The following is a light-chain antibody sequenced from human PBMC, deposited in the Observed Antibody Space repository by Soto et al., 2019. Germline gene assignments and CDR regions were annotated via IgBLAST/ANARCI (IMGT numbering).Light chain of an antibody. Sequence: QAVVTQEPSLTVSPGGTVTLTCGSSTGAVTSRHYPFWFQQKPGQAPRTLIYDTSNKHSWTPARFSGSLLGGKAALTLSGAQPEDEADYCCLLSDSGVRVFGGGTKLTV. V-gene: IGLV7-46*01. CDR1: TGAVTSRHY. CDR2: DTS. CDR3: LLSDSGVRV. J-gene: IGLJ3*02.